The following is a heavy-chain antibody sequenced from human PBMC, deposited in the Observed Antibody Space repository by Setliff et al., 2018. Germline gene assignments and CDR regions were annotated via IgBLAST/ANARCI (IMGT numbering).Heavy chain of an antibody. CDR2: MNPTSGNT. CDR3: ARGAPGWYCSGGSCSYFDY. V-gene: IGHV1-8*01. CDR1: GYTFTSYD. D-gene: IGHD2-15*01. Sequence: VKVSCKASGYTFTSYDINWVRQATGQGLEWMGWMNPTSGNTGYAQKFQGRVTMTRNTSISTAYMELSSLRSEDTAVYYCARGAPGWYCSGGSCSYFDYWGQGILVTVSS. J-gene: IGHJ4*02.